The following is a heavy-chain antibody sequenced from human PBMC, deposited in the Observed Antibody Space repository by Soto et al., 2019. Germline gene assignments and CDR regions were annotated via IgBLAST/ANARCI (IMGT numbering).Heavy chain of an antibody. CDR1: GFTFSSYW. CDR2: IKQDGSEK. Sequence: PGGSLRLSCAASGFTFSSYWMSWVRQAPGKGLEWVANIKQDGSEKYYVDSVKGRFTISRDNAKNSLYLQMNSLRAEDTAVYYCARDLGSYGAGGLGPWGQGTLVTVSS. D-gene: IGHD5-18*01. J-gene: IGHJ5*02. V-gene: IGHV3-7*03. CDR3: ARDLGSYGAGGLGP.